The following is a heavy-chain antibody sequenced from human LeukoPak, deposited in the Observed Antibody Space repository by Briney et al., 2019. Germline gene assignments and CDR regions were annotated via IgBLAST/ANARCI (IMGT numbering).Heavy chain of an antibody. CDR1: GASISSYY. J-gene: IGHJ4*02. D-gene: IGHD3-10*01. V-gene: IGHV4-59*01. CDR3: ARDYHGSGSYFDY. CDR2: ISNTGST. Sequence: SETLSLTCTVSGASISSYYWSRIRQPPGKRLEWMGYISNTGSTNFNPSLKSRVTISLDMSKDQFSLKLTSVTAADTAMYYCARDYHGSGSYFDYWGQGILVTVSS.